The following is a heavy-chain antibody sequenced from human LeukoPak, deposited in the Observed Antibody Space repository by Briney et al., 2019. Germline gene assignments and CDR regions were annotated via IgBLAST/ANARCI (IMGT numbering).Heavy chain of an antibody. CDR1: GFTVSSNY. D-gene: IGHD4-17*01. CDR3: ASHDYGDYGDFDS. V-gene: IGHV3-53*03. Sequence: GGSLRLSCAPAGFTVSSNYMSWVRQPQGKGLEWVAVIYSGGSTYYAASVKGRFTISRDNSKNTLYLQMNSLRAEDTAVYYCASHDYGDYGDFDSWGQGTLVTVSS. J-gene: IGHJ4*02. CDR2: IYSGGST.